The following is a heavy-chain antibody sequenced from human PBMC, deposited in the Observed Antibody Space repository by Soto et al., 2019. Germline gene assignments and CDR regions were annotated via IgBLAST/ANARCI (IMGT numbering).Heavy chain of an antibody. J-gene: IGHJ6*02. Sequence: ASVKVSCKASGYTFTGYYMHWVRQAPGQGLEWMGGINPNSGGTNYAQKFQGWVTMTRDTSISTAYMELSRLRSDDTAVYYCARDMAYSGYDFWSGYLWKPVNYGMDVWGQGTTVTVSS. CDR1: GYTFTGYY. D-gene: IGHD3-3*01. CDR2: INPNSGGT. V-gene: IGHV1-2*04. CDR3: ARDMAYSGYDFWSGYLWKPVNYGMDV.